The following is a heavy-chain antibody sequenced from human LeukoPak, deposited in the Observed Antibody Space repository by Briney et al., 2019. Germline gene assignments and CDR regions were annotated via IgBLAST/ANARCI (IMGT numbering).Heavy chain of an antibody. CDR3: ARDFSGASYYYYYGMDV. CDR2: INPNSGGT. CDR1: GYTFTSYY. D-gene: IGHD1-26*01. J-gene: IGHJ6*02. V-gene: IGHV1-2*02. Sequence: ASVKVSCKASGYTFTSYYMHWVRQAPGQGLEWMGWINPNSGGTNYAQKFQGRVTTTRDTSISTAYMELSRLRSDDTAVYYCARDFSGASYYYYYGMDVWGQGTAVSVSS.